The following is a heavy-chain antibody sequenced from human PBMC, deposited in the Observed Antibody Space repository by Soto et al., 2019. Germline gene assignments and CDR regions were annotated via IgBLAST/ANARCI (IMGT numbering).Heavy chain of an antibody. CDR1: GGSISSYY. CDR2: VYTSGNT. J-gene: IGHJ5*02. D-gene: IGHD6-13*01. V-gene: IGHV4-4*07. CDR3: AREAAETVGDGYWCDP. Sequence: SETLSLTCTVSGGSISSYYWSWIRQPAGKGLEWIGRVYTSGNTDYNPSLTSRVTVSVDTSRNQFSLKLRFVTAADTAVYYCAREAAETVGDGYWCDPWGQGTLVTVSS.